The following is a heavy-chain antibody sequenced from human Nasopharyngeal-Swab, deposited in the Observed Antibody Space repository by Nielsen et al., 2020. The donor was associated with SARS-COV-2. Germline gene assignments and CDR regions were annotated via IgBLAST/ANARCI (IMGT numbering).Heavy chain of an antibody. D-gene: IGHD2-8*02. J-gene: IGHJ4*02. CDR2: ISSSSSTI. Sequence: GESLKISCAASGFTFSSYSMNWVRQAPGKGLEWVSYISSSSSTIYYADSVKGRFTISRDNAKNSLYLQMNSLRAEDTAVYYCARDVVDCTGGVCYGSEFDYWGQGTLVTVSS. V-gene: IGHV3-48*04. CDR3: ARDVVDCTGGVCYGSEFDY. CDR1: GFTFSSYS.